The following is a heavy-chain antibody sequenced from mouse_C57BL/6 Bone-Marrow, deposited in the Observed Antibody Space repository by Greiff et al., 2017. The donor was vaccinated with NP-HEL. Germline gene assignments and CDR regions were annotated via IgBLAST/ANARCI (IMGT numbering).Heavy chain of an antibody. CDR1: GFSLTSYG. V-gene: IGHV2-3*01. J-gene: IGHJ1*03. D-gene: IGHD2-3*01. CDR2: IWGDGST. Sequence: VNVVESGPGLVAPSQCLSITCTVSGFSLTSYGVSWVRQPPGKGLEWLGVIWGDGSTNYHSALISRLSISKDNSKSQVFLKLNSLQTDDTATYYCAKPYDGYFYWYFDVWGTGTTVTVSS. CDR3: AKPYDGYFYWYFDV.